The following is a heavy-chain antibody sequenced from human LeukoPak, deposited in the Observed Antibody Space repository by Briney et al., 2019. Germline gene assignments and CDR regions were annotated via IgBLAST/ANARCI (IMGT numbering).Heavy chain of an antibody. J-gene: IGHJ6*03. CDR3: ARAFVPYCIVVVPAAHPGYMDV. D-gene: IGHD2-2*01. Sequence: SETLSLTCAVYGGSFSGYYWSWIRQPPGKGLEWIGEINHSGSTNYNPSLKSRVTISVDTSKNQFSLKLSSVTAADTAVYYCARAFVPYCIVVVPAAHPGYMDVWGKGTTVTVSS. CDR1: GGSFSGYY. V-gene: IGHV4-34*01. CDR2: INHSGST.